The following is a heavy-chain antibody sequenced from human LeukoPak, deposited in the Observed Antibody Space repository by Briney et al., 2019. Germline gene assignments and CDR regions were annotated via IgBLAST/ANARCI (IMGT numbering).Heavy chain of an antibody. V-gene: IGHV3-23*01. CDR3: AKDLRSSADSKMGAADY. J-gene: IGHJ4*02. D-gene: IGHD1-26*01. CDR1: GFTLSNYA. CDR2: ISGSGGST. Sequence: GGSLRLSCTASGFTLSNYAMSWVRQGPGKGLEWVSAISGSGGSTYYADSVKGRFTISRDNSKNTLYLQMNSLRAEDTAVYYCAKDLRSSADSKMGAADYWGQGTLVTVSS.